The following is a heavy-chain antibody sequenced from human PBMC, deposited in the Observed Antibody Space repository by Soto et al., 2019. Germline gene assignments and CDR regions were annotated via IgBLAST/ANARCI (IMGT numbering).Heavy chain of an antibody. V-gene: IGHV3-23*01. D-gene: IGHD4-17*01. Sequence: GGSLRLSCAASGFTFSSYAMSWVRQAPGEGLEWVSAISGYGSSKYYTDSVKGRFTISRDNSKNTLRLQMKSMRAKYTAVYYCAKDLLTTLTTGVDYWGQGTLVTVSS. CDR1: GFTFSSYA. CDR2: ISGYGSSK. CDR3: AKDLLTTLTTGVDY. J-gene: IGHJ4*02.